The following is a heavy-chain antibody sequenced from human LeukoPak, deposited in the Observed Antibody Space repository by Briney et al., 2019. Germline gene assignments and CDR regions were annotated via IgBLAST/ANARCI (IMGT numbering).Heavy chain of an antibody. J-gene: IGHJ4*02. V-gene: IGHV3-23*01. D-gene: IGHD3-22*01. CDR1: GFIFNNYG. CDR2: ISNDGGGT. Sequence: GGSLRLSCAASGFIFNNYGLVWVRQAPGKGLEWVSAISNDGGGTTYADFVKGRFTISRDNSKNTVFLQMNSLRAEDTALYYCAKGSSGYFLDVWGQGTLVTVYS. CDR3: AKGSSGYFLDV.